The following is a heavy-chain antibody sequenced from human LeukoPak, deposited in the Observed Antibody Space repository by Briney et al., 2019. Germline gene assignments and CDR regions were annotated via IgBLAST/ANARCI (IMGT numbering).Heavy chain of an antibody. Sequence: GGSLRLSCAASGFTFSSYWMSWVRQAPGKGLEWMGIIYPGDSDTRYSPSFQGQVTISADKSISTAYLQWSSLKASDTAMYYCARPRIVEAPDAFDIWGQGTMVTVSS. J-gene: IGHJ3*02. CDR3: ARPRIVEAPDAFDI. CDR1: GFTFSSYW. V-gene: IGHV5-51*01. CDR2: IYPGDSDT. D-gene: IGHD1-26*01.